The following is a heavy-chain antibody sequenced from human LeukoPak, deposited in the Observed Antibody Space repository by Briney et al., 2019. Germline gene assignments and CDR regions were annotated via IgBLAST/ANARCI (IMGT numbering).Heavy chain of an antibody. V-gene: IGHV4-59*12. D-gene: IGHD3-9*01. J-gene: IGHJ5*02. CDR3: VRATSDDILTGYYSS. CDR1: GGSISSYY. CDR2: IYYSGST. Sequence: SETLSLTCTVSGGSISSYYWSWIRQPPGKGLEWIGYIYYSGSTNYNPSLKSRVTISVDTSKNQFSLKLSSVTAADTAVYYCVRATSDDILTGYYSSWGQGTLVTVSS.